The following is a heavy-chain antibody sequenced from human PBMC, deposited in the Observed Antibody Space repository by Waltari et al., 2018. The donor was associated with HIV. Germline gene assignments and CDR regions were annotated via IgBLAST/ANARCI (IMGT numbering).Heavy chain of an antibody. Sequence: QVQLQESGPGLVKPSQTLSLTCTVSGGSISSGSYYWSWIRQPAGKGLEWIGRIYTRGSTNYNPSLKRRVTISVDTSKNQFSLKLSSVTAADTAVYYCARDRPYYYGSGSLRYFDYWGQGTLVTVSS. CDR2: IYTRGST. CDR1: GGSISSGSYY. D-gene: IGHD3-10*01. V-gene: IGHV4-61*02. CDR3: ARDRPYYYGSGSLRYFDY. J-gene: IGHJ4*02.